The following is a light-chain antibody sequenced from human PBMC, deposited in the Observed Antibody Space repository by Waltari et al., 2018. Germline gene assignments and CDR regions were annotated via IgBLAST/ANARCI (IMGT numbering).Light chain of an antibody. CDR2: RNT. J-gene: IGLJ2*01. Sequence: QSVLTQPPSTSGTPGQRVIIPCSGSAPNFENKYVQWYQQLPGTAPKLLIYRNTQRPSGVPDRFSGSKSGTSASLAISGLRSEDEADYYCATWDDSLRGPVFGGGTKLTVL. V-gene: IGLV1-47*01. CDR3: ATWDDSLRGPV. CDR1: APNFENKY.